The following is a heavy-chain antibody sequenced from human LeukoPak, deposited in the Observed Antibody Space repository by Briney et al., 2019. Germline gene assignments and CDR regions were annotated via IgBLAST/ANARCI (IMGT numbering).Heavy chain of an antibody. CDR1: GGSISSSYW. CDR3: ARDGNRPY. Sequence: SETLSLTCGVSGGSISSSYWWSWVRQPPGKGLEWIGEIYHSGSTNYNPSLKSRVTLSVDTSKNQLSLKLSSVTAADTAVYYCARDGNRPYWGQGTLVTVSS. V-gene: IGHV4-4*02. D-gene: IGHD6-6*01. CDR2: IYHSGST. J-gene: IGHJ4*02.